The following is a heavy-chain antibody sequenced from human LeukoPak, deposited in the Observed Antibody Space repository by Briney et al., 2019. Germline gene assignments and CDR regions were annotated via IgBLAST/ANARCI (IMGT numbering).Heavy chain of an antibody. J-gene: IGHJ4*02. D-gene: IGHD6-13*01. CDR2: INADGSTT. CDR3: ARGPSHSSSWYGLDD. V-gene: IGHV3-74*01. CDR1: GFTFSTYW. Sequence: GGSLRLSCAASGFTFSTYWMHWVRQGPGKGLVWVSRINADGSTTTYADSVKGRFTISRDNAKNTLYLQMNSLRAEDMAIYYCARGPSHSSSWYGLDDWGQGALVTVFS.